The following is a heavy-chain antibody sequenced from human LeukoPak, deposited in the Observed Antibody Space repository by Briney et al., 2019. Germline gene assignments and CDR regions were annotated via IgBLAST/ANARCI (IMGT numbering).Heavy chain of an antibody. CDR1: GFTFSNAG. J-gene: IGHJ4*02. V-gene: IGHV3-15*01. CDR3: TTGWPSADFDY. Sequence: PGGSLRLSCAASGFTFSNAGMSWVRQAPGKGLEWVGRIKSKTDGGTTDYAAPVKGRFTISRDDSKNTLYLQMNSLKTEDTALYYCTTGWPSADFDYWGQGTLVTVSS. CDR2: IKSKTDGGTT.